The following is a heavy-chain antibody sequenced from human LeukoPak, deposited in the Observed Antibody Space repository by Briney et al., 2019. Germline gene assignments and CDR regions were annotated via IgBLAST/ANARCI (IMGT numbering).Heavy chain of an antibody. CDR2: VSYDGNST. Sequence: GGSLRLSCAASGFNFSSYAMHWVRQAPGKGLEWVTIVSYDGNSTYYADSVKGRFTISRDNCNNTLYLQMNSLRAEDTAVYYCSRDLRGRDDYWGQGILVIVSS. V-gene: IGHV3-30-3*01. CDR3: SRDLRGRDDY. CDR1: GFNFSSYA. D-gene: IGHD5-24*01. J-gene: IGHJ4*02.